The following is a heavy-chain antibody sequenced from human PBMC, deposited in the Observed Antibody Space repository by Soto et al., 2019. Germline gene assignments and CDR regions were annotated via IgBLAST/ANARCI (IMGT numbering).Heavy chain of an antibody. CDR1: GFTFSSYS. CDR3: ARDRGEVVPAYDAFDI. J-gene: IGHJ3*02. D-gene: IGHD2-2*01. Sequence: PGGSLRLSCAASGFTFSSYSMNWVRQAPGKGLEWVSSISSSSSYIYYADSVKGRFTISRDNAKNSLYLQMNSLRAEDTAVYYCARDRGEVVPAYDAFDIWGQGTMVTVSS. CDR2: ISSSSSYI. V-gene: IGHV3-21*01.